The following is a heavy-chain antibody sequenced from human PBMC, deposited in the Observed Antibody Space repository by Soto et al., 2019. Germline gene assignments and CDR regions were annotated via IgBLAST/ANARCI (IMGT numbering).Heavy chain of an antibody. CDR2: IYYSGST. J-gene: IGHJ5*02. V-gene: IGHV4-59*01. CDR1: GGSISSYY. Sequence: PSETLSLTCTVSGGSISSYYWSWIRQPPGKGLEWIGYIYYSGSTNYNPSLKSRVTISVDTSKNQFSLKLSSVTAADTAVYYCARVLIVGATRWFDPWGQGTLATVSS. D-gene: IGHD1-26*01. CDR3: ARVLIVGATRWFDP.